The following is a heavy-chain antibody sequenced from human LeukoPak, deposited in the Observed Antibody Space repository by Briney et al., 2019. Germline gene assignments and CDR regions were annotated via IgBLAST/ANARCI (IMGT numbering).Heavy chain of an antibody. CDR2: IYTSGNT. D-gene: IGHD3-3*01. V-gene: IGHV4-61*02. Sequence: SETLSLTCTVSGGSISSGSYYWSWIRQPAGKGLEWIGRIYTSGNTYSNPSLRSRLTISVDTSKNQLSQKLSAVTAADTAVYYCARHPHYDFWSGYGGFDPWGQGTLVTVSS. J-gene: IGHJ5*02. CDR3: ARHPHYDFWSGYGGFDP. CDR1: GGSISSGSYY.